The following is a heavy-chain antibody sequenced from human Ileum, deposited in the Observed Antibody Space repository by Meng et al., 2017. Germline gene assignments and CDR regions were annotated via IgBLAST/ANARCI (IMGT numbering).Heavy chain of an antibody. V-gene: IGHV2-5*02. CDR3: VYRLVAAQHWFDP. J-gene: IGHJ5*02. CDR1: GFSLITVGVG. Sequence: QITLKESGPTLVEPTETLTLTCTFSGFSLITVGVGVGWIRQPPGKALEWLALIYWDDEYRYSPSLRSRLTITKDTSRNQVVLRMTNVAPVDAGTYYCVYRLVAAQHWFDPWGQGTLVTVSS. CDR2: IYWDDEY. D-gene: IGHD6-6*01.